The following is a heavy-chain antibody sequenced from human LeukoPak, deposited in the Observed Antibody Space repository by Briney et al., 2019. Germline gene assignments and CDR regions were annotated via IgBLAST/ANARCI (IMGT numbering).Heavy chain of an antibody. CDR2: IFYNGLT. V-gene: IGHV4-39*01. Sequence: PSETLSLTCTVSGGSISSTSYYWGWIRQPPGKGLEWIGNIFYNGLTFYNPSLKSRVTIPIDTSKNQFSLRLSSVTAADTAVYYCARGGSGYYPEYYFDFWGQGTLVTVSS. CDR3: ARGGSGYYPEYYFDF. J-gene: IGHJ4*02. CDR1: GGSISSTSYY. D-gene: IGHD3-3*01.